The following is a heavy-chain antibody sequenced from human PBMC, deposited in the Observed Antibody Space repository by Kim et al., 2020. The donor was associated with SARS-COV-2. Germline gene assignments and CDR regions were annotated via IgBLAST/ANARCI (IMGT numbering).Heavy chain of an antibody. CDR3: SRDLGIASAGYYFDS. Sequence: PTLKRRVTISVDTSKTQFSLKLSSVTAADTAVYYCSRDLGIASAGYYFDSWGQGTLVTVSS. D-gene: IGHD6-13*01. J-gene: IGHJ4*02. V-gene: IGHV4-59*01.